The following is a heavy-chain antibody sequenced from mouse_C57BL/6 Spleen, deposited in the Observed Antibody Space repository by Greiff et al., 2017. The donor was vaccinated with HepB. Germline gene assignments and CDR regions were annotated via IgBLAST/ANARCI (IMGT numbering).Heavy chain of an antibody. CDR2: ISSGGSYT. D-gene: IGHD1-1*01. Sequence: EVQRVESGGDLVKPGGSLKLSCAASGFTFSSYGMSWVRQTPDKRLEWVATISSGGSYTYYPDSVKGRFTISRDNAKNTLYLQMSSLKSEDTAMYYCARLITTVVAPMDYWGQGTSVTVSS. J-gene: IGHJ4*01. CDR1: GFTFSSYG. V-gene: IGHV5-6*01. CDR3: ARLITTVVAPMDY.